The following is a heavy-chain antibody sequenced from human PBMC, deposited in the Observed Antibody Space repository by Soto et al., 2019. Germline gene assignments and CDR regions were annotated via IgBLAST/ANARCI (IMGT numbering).Heavy chain of an antibody. D-gene: IGHD1-26*01. J-gene: IGHJ4*02. Sequence: QVQLVQSGVEVEKPGASVKVSCKASGYTFTRYGITWVRQAPGQGLEWMGWISTYSGHTDYSQNLQGRFTMTKDTSTSTDYMELRSLRSDDTAMYYCLRGSDFDYWGQGTLVTVSS. CDR1: GYTFTRYG. CDR3: LRGSDFDY. V-gene: IGHV1-18*01. CDR2: ISTYSGHT.